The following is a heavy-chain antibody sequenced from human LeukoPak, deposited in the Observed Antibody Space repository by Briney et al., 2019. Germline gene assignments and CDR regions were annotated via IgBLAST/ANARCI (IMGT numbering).Heavy chain of an antibody. CDR1: GFTFDDYG. Sequence: GGSLRLSCAASGFTFDDYGMSWVRQAPGKGLEWVSGINWNGGSTGYADSVKGRFTISRDNSKNTLYLHMNSLRAEDTAVYYCAKGPRYYYDSSGYSFDCWGQGTLVTVSS. CDR2: INWNGGST. J-gene: IGHJ4*02. D-gene: IGHD3-22*01. V-gene: IGHV3-20*04. CDR3: AKGPRYYYDSSGYSFDC.